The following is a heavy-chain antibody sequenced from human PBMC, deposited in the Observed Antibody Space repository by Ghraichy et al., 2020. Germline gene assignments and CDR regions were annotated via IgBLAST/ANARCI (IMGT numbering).Heavy chain of an antibody. Sequence: GGSLRLSCAASGFTFSSFSMNWVRQASGKGLEWVSYISSDSSTIYYADSVKGRFTISRDNAKNSLYLQMTSLRAEDTAVYYCATVRSRYWGQGTLVTVSS. V-gene: IGHV3-48*04. D-gene: IGHD1-26*01. J-gene: IGHJ4*02. CDR2: ISSDSSTI. CDR3: ATVRSRY. CDR1: GFTFSSFS.